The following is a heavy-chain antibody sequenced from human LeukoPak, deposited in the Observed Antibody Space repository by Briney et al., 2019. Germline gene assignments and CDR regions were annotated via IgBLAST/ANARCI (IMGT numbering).Heavy chain of an antibody. D-gene: IGHD2-2*01. CDR3: ARGSAANYYFDY. Sequence: SVKVSCKASGGTFSSYAISWVRQAPGQGLEWMGGIIPIFGTANYAQKFQGRVTITADESTSTAYMELSSLRSEDTAVYYCARGSAANYYFDYWGQGTLVTVSS. V-gene: IGHV1-69*13. CDR2: IIPIFGTA. J-gene: IGHJ4*02. CDR1: GGTFSSYA.